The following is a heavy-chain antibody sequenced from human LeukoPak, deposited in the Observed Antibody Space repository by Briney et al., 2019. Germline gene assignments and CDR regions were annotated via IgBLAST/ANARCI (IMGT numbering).Heavy chain of an antibody. CDR1: GFDVSINY. CDR3: ARGFLQLTPYYFDY. Sequence: PGGSLRLSCAASGFDVSINYMNWIRQSPEKGLEWVSIIHNNGNTYYADSVKGRFTVSRDNSKNTVSLQMDGLRVDDTGVYYCARGFLQLTPYYFDYWGQGTLVTVSS. J-gene: IGHJ4*02. CDR2: IHNNGNT. D-gene: IGHD1-1*01. V-gene: IGHV3-66*01.